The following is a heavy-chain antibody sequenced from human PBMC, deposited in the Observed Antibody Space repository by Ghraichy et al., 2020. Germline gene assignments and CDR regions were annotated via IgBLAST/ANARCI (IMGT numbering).Heavy chain of an antibody. D-gene: IGHD6-13*01. J-gene: IGHJ4*02. V-gene: IGHV3-23*01. CDR2: ISTSGSRT. Sequence: GGSLRLSCAASGFTFSNFAMSWVRQAPGKGLEWVSAISTSGSRTYYTDSVKGRFTISRDNSKNTLSLQMNSLRAEDTAVYYCAKEMTGYTSTAGVDYWGQGTLVTVSS. CDR3: AKEMTGYTSTAGVDY. CDR1: GFTFSNFA.